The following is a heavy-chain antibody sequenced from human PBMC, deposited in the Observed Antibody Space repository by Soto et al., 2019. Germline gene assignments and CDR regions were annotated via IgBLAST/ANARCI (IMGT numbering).Heavy chain of an antibody. D-gene: IGHD6-6*01. Sequence: GGSLRLSCAASGFTFSNAWMSWVRQAPGKGLEWVGRIKSKTDGGTTDYAAPVKGRFTISRDDSKNTLYLQMNSLKTEDTAVYYCTTSWADSSSSTSFDYWGQGTLVTVSS. CDR1: GFTFSNAW. CDR3: TTSWADSSSSTSFDY. J-gene: IGHJ4*02. CDR2: IKSKTDGGTT. V-gene: IGHV3-15*01.